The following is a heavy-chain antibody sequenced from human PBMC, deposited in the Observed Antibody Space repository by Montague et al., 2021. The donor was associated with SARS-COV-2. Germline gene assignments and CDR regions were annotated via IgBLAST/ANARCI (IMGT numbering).Heavy chain of an antibody. D-gene: IGHD1-26*01. V-gene: IGHV3-7*03. CDR1: GFTFSSYW. J-gene: IGHJ6*02. Sequence: SLRLSCAASGFTFSSYWMSWVRQTPGKGLGWVANIKPDGGEKHYVDSVKGRLTISRDSAKNSLNLQMDSLRAEDTALYYCARDSRIVGATGGMDVWGQGTTVIVSS. CDR3: ARDSRIVGATGGMDV. CDR2: IKPDGGEK.